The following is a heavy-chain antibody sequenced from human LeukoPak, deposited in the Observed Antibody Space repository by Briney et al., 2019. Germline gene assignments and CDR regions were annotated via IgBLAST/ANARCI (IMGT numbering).Heavy chain of an antibody. CDR1: GGSFRSSSYY. V-gene: IGHV3-7*03. Sequence: ETLSLTCTVSGGSFRSSSYYWGWIRQAPGKGLEWVANIKQDGSEKYYVDSVKGRFTISRDNAKNSLYLQMNSLRAEDTAVYYCARGAPFGELGCWGQGTLVTVSS. J-gene: IGHJ4*02. CDR3: ARGAPFGELGC. D-gene: IGHD3-10*01. CDR2: IKQDGSEK.